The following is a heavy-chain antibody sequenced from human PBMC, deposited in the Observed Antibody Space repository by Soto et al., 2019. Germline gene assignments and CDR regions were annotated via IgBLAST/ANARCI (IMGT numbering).Heavy chain of an antibody. Sequence: QVQLVESGGGVVQPGRSLRLSCAASGFTFSTYGMHWVRQPPGKGLEWVAVISSDGKSEHYADPVKGRFSISRDNSKNTLSLQMNSLRFEDTAVYYCAKTITTYSGDSRGRGALVDYWGQGTLVNVSA. V-gene: IGHV3-30*18. CDR2: ISSDGKSE. CDR1: GFTFSTYG. CDR3: AKTITTYSGDSRGRGALVDY. J-gene: IGHJ4*02. D-gene: IGHD3-22*01.